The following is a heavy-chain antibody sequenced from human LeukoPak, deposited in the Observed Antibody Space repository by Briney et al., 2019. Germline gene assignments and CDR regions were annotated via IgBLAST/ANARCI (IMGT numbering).Heavy chain of an antibody. V-gene: IGHV1-8*03. J-gene: IGHJ4*02. CDR1: VYTFTSYD. Sequence: GSSVKVSCKASVYTFTSYDINWVRQATGQGLEGMGWMNPNSGNTGYAQKFQGRVTITRNTSISTAYMELSSLRTEDTAVDYCARGPYGETHLTGPFDYWGQGTRVTVSS. CDR2: MNPNSGNT. CDR3: ARGPYGETHLTGPFDY. D-gene: IGHD4-17*01.